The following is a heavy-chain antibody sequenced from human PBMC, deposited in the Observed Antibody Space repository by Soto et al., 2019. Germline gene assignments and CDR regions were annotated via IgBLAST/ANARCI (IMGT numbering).Heavy chain of an antibody. D-gene: IGHD3-10*01. Sequence: HPGGSLRLSCAASGFTFSSYAMSWVRQAPGKGLEWVSAISGSGGSTYYADSVKGRFTISRDSSKNSLYLQMNSLRAEDTALYYCARDVWSRASGPPDSWGQGTLVTVSS. CDR3: ARDVWSRASGPPDS. CDR2: ISGSGGST. CDR1: GFTFSSYA. V-gene: IGHV3-23*01. J-gene: IGHJ4*02.